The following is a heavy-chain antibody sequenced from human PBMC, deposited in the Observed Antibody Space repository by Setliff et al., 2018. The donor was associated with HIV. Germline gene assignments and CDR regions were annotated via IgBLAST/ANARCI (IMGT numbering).Heavy chain of an antibody. Sequence: SETLSLTCTVSGGSIDSSDYYWGWIRQPPGKGLEWIGSIFYSGRSMYNPSLRSRVTISVDTSKNQLSLSVTSVTAADTAVYYCAREQYHFVVDYYYYYGMDVWGQGNTVTV. CDR1: GGSIDSSDYY. CDR2: IFYSGRS. D-gene: IGHD2-15*01. J-gene: IGHJ6*02. V-gene: IGHV4-39*07. CDR3: AREQYHFVVDYYYYYGMDV.